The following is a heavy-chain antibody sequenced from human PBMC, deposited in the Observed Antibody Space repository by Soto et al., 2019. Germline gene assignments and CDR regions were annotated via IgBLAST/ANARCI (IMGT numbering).Heavy chain of an antibody. CDR3: ARDARITGKKNWFDP. V-gene: IGHV3-30-3*01. CDR2: ISYDGSNK. J-gene: IGHJ5*02. CDR1: GFTFSTYA. D-gene: IGHD1-20*01. Sequence: LRLSCAASGFTFSTYAMQWVRQAPGKGLEWVAVISYDGSNKYYADSVKGRFTISRDNAKNSLYLQINSLRDEDTAVYYCARDARITGKKNWFDPWGQGTLVTVSS.